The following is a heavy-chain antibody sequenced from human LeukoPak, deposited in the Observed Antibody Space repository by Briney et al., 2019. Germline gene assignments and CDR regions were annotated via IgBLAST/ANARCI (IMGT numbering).Heavy chain of an antibody. V-gene: IGHV1-69*04. CDR2: IIPILGIA. Sequence: ASVKVSCKASGGTFSSYAISWVRQAPGQGLEWMGRIIPILGIANYAQKFQGRVTITADKSTSTAYMELSSLRSEDTAVYYCARVGQQLFTNWYFDLWGRGTLVTVSS. CDR1: GGTFSSYA. CDR3: ARVGQQLFTNWYFDL. J-gene: IGHJ2*01. D-gene: IGHD6-13*01.